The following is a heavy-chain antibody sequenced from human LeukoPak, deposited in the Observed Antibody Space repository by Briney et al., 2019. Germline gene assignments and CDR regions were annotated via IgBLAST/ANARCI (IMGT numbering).Heavy chain of an antibody. CDR1: GDSITSYY. CDR3: ARATYDYDSSGYYYSYFDY. D-gene: IGHD3-22*01. Sequence: PSETLSLTCSVSGDSITSYYWNWIRQPAGKGLEWIGRIYSSGTANDNPSLTSRVTMSVDMSKNQFSLKLTSVTAADTAVYYCARATYDYDSSGYYYSYFDYWGQGTLVTVSS. V-gene: IGHV4-4*07. CDR2: IYSSGTA. J-gene: IGHJ4*02.